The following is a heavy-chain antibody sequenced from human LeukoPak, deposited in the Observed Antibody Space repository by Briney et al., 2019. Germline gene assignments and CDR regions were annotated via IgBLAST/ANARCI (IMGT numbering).Heavy chain of an antibody. D-gene: IGHD4-17*01. J-gene: IGHJ3*02. V-gene: IGHV3-33*01. CDR1: GFTFSSYG. Sequence: PGGSLRLSCAASGFTFSSYGMHWVRQAPVKGLEWVAVIWYDGSNKYYADSVKGRFTISRDNSKNTLYLQMNSLRAEDTAVYYCAREGLEGDYDAFDIWGQGTMVTVSS. CDR3: AREGLEGDYDAFDI. CDR2: IWYDGSNK.